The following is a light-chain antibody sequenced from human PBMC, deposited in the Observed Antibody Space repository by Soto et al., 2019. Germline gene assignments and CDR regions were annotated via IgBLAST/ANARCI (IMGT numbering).Light chain of an antibody. V-gene: IGLV4-69*01. J-gene: IGLJ2*01. CDR2: VNTDGSH. CDR1: SGHSSYA. Sequence: QLVLTQSPSASASLGASVKLTCTLSSGHSSYAIAWHQQQPEKGPRYLMKVNTDGSHNKGDGIPDRFSGSSSGAERYLTSSGLQSEDEADYYCQTWGAGFSVVFGGGTKLTVL. CDR3: QTWGAGFSVV.